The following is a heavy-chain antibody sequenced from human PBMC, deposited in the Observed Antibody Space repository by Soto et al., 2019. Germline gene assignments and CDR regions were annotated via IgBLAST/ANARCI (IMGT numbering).Heavy chain of an antibody. CDR2: TRAYNNNP. CDR1: GYSFTDYG. J-gene: IGHJ3*02. D-gene: IGHD3-16*01. Sequence: QVQLVQSGPEVKKPGASVKVSCKASGYSFTDYGIGWVRQAPGQGLEWVGWTRAYNNNPNYARSLQGRVNVTTDTSTSMAYMELTSLRSDDTAVYYCTRDADRFDFVWGRNEAFDIWGQGTLVIVSS. V-gene: IGHV1-18*01. CDR3: TRDADRFDFVWGRNEAFDI.